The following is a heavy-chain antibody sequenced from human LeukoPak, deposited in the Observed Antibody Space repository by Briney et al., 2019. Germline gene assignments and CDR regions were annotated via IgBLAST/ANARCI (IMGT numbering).Heavy chain of an antibody. V-gene: IGHV4-34*01. Sequence: SETLSLTCAVYGGSFSGYYWSWIRQPPGKGLEWIGEINHSGSTNYNPSLKSRVTISVDTSKNQFSLKLSSVTAADTAVYYCARRGLWAFDIWGQGTMVTVSS. CDR1: GGSFSGYY. J-gene: IGHJ3*02. CDR2: INHSGST. D-gene: IGHD5-12*01. CDR3: ARRGLWAFDI.